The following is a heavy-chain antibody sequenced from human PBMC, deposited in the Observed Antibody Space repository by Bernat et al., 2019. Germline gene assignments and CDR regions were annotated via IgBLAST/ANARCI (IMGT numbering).Heavy chain of an antibody. CDR1: GFTFGSYW. V-gene: IGHV3-74*03. CDR2: INSDGSVI. D-gene: IGHD3-10*01. Sequence: EMQLVESGGGLVQPGGSLRLSCAASGFTFGSYWMHWVRQVPGKGLLWIARINSDGSVIKYADSVKGRFTISRDNAKNTLYLHMNSLRGEDTAIYYCARDGQLTPYFYYYMDVWGRGTTVTVSS. J-gene: IGHJ6*03. CDR3: ARDGQLTPYFYYYMDV.